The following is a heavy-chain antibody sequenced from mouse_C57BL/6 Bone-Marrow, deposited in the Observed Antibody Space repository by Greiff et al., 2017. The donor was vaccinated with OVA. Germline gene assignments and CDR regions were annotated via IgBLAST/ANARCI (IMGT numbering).Heavy chain of an antibody. V-gene: IGHV1-62-2*01. CDR3: ARHEVITTVVDRYFDV. Sequence: VQVVESGAELVKPGASVKLSCKASGYTFTEYTIHWVKQRSGQGLEWIGWFYPGSGSLKYNEKFKDKATLTADKSSSTVYMELSRLTSEDSAVYFCARHEVITTVVDRYFDVWGTGTTVTVSS. CDR1: GYTFTEYT. J-gene: IGHJ1*03. CDR2: FYPGSGSL. D-gene: IGHD1-1*01.